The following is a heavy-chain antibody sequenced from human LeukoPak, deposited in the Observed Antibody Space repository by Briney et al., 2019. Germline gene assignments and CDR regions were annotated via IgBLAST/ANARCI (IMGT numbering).Heavy chain of an antibody. V-gene: IGHV3-30-3*01. Sequence: GGSLRLSCAASGFTSSDYNMHWVRQAPGKGLEWVAVMSYDGGSQHYADSVKGRFTISRDNSKNTLFLQMNSLRAEDTALYYCARVVGAPLYYFDSWGQGTLVTVSS. CDR1: GFTSSDYN. CDR2: MSYDGGSQ. J-gene: IGHJ4*02. D-gene: IGHD1-26*01. CDR3: ARVVGAPLYYFDS.